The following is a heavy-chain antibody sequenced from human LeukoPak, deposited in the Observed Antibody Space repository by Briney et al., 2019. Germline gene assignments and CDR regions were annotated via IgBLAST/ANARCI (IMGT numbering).Heavy chain of an antibody. J-gene: IGHJ4*02. CDR3: ARERDILTGYLDY. CDR1: GFTFSSYG. D-gene: IGHD3-9*01. CDR2: ISSSSSYI. Sequence: GGSLRLSCAASGFTFSSYGMNWVRQAPGKGLEWVSSISSSSSYIYYADSVKGRFTISRDNAKNSLYLQMNSLRAEDTAVYYCARERDILTGYLDYWGQGTLVTVSS. V-gene: IGHV3-21*01.